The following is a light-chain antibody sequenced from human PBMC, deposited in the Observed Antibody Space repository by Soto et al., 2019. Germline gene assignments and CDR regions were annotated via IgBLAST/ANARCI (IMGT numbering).Light chain of an antibody. CDR3: QQRYRLPLT. CDR1: QSVSRF. Sequence: EIVLTQSPATLSLSPGERATLSCRASQSVSRFLVWFQQKRGQAPRLLIYDTSNRVTGMPARFSGSGSGTDFTLTISSLEPEDFAVYYCQQRYRLPLTFGGGTKVDIK. V-gene: IGKV3-11*01. CDR2: DTS. J-gene: IGKJ4*01.